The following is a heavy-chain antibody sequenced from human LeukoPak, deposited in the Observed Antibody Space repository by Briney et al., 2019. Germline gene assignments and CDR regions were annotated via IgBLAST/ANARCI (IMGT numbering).Heavy chain of an antibody. V-gene: IGHV3-7*01. CDR1: GFTFRGYW. D-gene: IGHD7-27*01. Sequence: PGGSLRLSCVASGFTFRGYWMSWVRQAPGKGLEWVAIISQDGSEPSYVDSVKGRFTISRDNAKDSLYLHVTILRAEDTAVYYCARADWGSIDYWGQGTLVTVSS. CDR2: ISQDGSEP. J-gene: IGHJ4*02. CDR3: ARADWGSIDY.